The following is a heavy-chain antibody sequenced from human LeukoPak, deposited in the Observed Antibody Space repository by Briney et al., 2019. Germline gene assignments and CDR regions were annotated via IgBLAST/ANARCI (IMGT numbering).Heavy chain of an antibody. D-gene: IGHD2-15*01. CDR3: ARRPDQHLLYYFDY. Sequence: ASVKVSCKASGYTFTGYYMHCVRQAPGQGLKWMEWINPNSGGTKYAPKFQGRVTMTSDASISTAYMELSRLRSDDTAVYYCARRPDQHLLYYFDYWGQGALVSVSS. V-gene: IGHV1-2*02. CDR2: INPNSGGT. J-gene: IGHJ4*02. CDR1: GYTFTGYY.